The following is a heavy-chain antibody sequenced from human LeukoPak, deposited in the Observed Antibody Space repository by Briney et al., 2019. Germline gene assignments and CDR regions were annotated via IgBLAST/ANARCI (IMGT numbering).Heavy chain of an antibody. CDR3: ARGPPPDFDY. J-gene: IGHJ4*02. V-gene: IGHV4-4*07. CDR2: IHPSGST. Sequence: SETLSLTCTVSGDSISSYYWSWIRQPAGKGLEWIGRIHPSGSTNYNPSLKSRVTLSVDTSKNQFSLKLSSVTAADTAVYYCARGPPPDFDYWGRGTLVTVSS. CDR1: GDSISSYY.